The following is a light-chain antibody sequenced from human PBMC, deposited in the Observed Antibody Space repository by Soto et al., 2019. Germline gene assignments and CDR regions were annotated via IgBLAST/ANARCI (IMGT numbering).Light chain of an antibody. V-gene: IGKV3-20*01. Sequence: VLTQSPDTLSLSPGERATLSCKASQRVSSRFLAWYQQKPAQPPRLLIYAASTRAAGIPDRFSGGGSGTDFTLTISRLEPEDFAVYYCQQFGYSLWTFGQGTKVEIK. CDR3: QQFGYSLWT. CDR2: AAS. CDR1: QRVSSRF. J-gene: IGKJ1*01.